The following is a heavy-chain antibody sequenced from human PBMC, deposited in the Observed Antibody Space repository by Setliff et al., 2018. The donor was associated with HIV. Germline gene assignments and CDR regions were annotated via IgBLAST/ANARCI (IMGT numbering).Heavy chain of an antibody. D-gene: IGHD2-15*01. J-gene: IGHJ6*03. CDR1: GYTFATYA. V-gene: IGHV7-4-1*02. CDR2: INTNTGNP. Sequence: ASVVSCKASGYTFATYAMNWVRQAPGQGLEWMGWINTNTGNPTYAQGFTGRFVFSLDTSVSTAYLQISSLKAEDTAVYYCAREVVVAGVHYYNMDVWGKGTTVTVSS. CDR3: AREVVVAGVHYYNMDV.